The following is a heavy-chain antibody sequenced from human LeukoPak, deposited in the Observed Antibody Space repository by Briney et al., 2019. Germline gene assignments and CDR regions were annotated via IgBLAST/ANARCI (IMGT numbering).Heavy chain of an antibody. V-gene: IGHV4-61*02. Sequence: SESLSLTCTVSGGSISSGSYCWSWIRQPAGTGLEWIGRIYTSGSTNYNPSLKSRVTMSVDTSKNQFSLKLSSVTAADTAVYYCAREGGYIIQYYFDYWGQGTLVTVSS. D-gene: IGHD5-12*01. J-gene: IGHJ4*02. CDR2: IYTSGST. CDR1: GGSISSGSYC. CDR3: AREGGYIIQYYFDY.